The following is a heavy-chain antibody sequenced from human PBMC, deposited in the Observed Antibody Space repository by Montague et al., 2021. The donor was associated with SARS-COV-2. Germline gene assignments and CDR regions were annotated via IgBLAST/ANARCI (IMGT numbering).Heavy chain of an antibody. V-gene: IGHV4-39*07. CDR3: ARGRQHINMVVVVVTGGEYYFDF. D-gene: IGHD3-22*01. CDR2: INRDGST. CDR1: GDSISSPRYY. Sequence: SETLSLTCTVSGDSISSPRYYWGWIRQPPGKGLEWIGEINRDGSTNYNPSLQSRVLISVDTSKDQFSLKMTSVTAADTAVYYCARGRQHINMVVVVVTGGEYYFDFWGQGTLVAVSS. J-gene: IGHJ4*02.